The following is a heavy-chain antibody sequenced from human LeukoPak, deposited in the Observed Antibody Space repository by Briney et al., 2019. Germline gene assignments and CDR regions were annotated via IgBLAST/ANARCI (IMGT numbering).Heavy chain of an antibody. J-gene: IGHJ4*02. V-gene: IGHV3-7*01. CDR1: GFTFSSYW. CDR3: ARGYFDVDY. CDR2: IKQDGSEK. Sequence: GGSLRLSCAVSGFTFSSYWMSWVRQAPGKGPEWVANIKQDGSEKYYVDSVKGRFTISRDNAKSSLYLQMNSLRAEDTAVYYCARGYFDVDYWGQGTLVTVSS. D-gene: IGHD3-9*01.